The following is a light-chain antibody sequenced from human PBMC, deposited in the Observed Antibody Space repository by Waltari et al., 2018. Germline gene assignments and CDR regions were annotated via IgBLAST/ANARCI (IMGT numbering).Light chain of an antibody. Sequence: EIVLTQSPGTLSLSPGERATLSCRASQSISSSYLAWYQQKPGQAPRLLIYGASSRATGSPDRFSGSGSGTDFTLTISRLEPEDSAVYYCQHYGSSSYTFGQGTKLEI. CDR2: GAS. CDR1: QSISSSY. CDR3: QHYGSSSYT. J-gene: IGKJ2*01. V-gene: IGKV3-20*01.